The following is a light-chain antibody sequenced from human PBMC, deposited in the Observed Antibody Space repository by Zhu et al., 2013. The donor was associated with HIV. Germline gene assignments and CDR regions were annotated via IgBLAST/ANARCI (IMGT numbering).Light chain of an antibody. J-gene: IGKJ2*01. CDR2: GAS. V-gene: IGKV3-15*01. Sequence: EIVMTQSPVTLSVSPGERATLSCRASQSVSNNLAWYQQKPGRAPRLLIYGASTRATGIPARFSGSGSGTEFTLTISSLQSEDFATYYCQQSYSTPPYTFGQGTKLEIK. CDR3: QQSYSTPPYT. CDR1: QSVSNN.